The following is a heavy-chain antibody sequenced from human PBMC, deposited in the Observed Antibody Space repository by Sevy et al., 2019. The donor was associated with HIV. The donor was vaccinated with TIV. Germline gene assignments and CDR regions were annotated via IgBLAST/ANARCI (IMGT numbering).Heavy chain of an antibody. CDR2: ISGSGGST. J-gene: IGHJ3*02. CDR3: AKEGLPRYASSGYYHGFDI. Sequence: GGSLRLSCAASGFTFSSYAMSWVRQAPGKGLEWVSAISGSGGSTYYADSVKGRFTISRDNSKNTLYLQMNSLRAEDTAVYYCAKEGLPRYASSGYYHGFDIWGQGTMVTVSS. CDR1: GFTFSSYA. V-gene: IGHV3-23*01. D-gene: IGHD3-22*01.